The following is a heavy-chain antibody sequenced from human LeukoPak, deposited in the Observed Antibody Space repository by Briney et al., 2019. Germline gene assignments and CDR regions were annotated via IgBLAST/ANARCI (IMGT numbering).Heavy chain of an antibody. V-gene: IGHV3-48*03. CDR3: VRDLYCDSVS. CDR2: ISSGSTTT. D-gene: IGHD4-17*01. Sequence: GSLRLSCAASGSTFNTDAMTWVRQAPGNRVEWISYISSGSTTTYYADSVRGRFTLSRDNTKKSLYLPMNSLRAEDTSIYYCVRDLYCDSVSWGQGTLVTVSS. CDR1: GSTFNTDA. J-gene: IGHJ4*02.